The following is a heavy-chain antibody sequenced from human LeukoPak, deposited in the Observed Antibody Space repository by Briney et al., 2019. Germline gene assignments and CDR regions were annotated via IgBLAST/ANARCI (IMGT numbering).Heavy chain of an antibody. CDR3: ARDATYYYGSGSYYSDAFDI. V-gene: IGHV3-11*01. J-gene: IGHJ3*02. CDR1: GFTFSDYY. D-gene: IGHD3-10*01. CDR2: ISSSGSTI. Sequence: GGSLRLSCAASGFTFSDYYMSWLRQAPGKGLEWVSYISSSGSTIYYADSVKGRFTISGDNAKNSQYLQMNSLRAEDTAVYYCARDATYYYGSGSYYSDAFDIWGQGTMVTVSS.